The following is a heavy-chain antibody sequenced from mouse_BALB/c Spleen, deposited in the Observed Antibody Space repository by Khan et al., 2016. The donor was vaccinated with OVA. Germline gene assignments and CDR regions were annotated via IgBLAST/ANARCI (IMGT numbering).Heavy chain of an antibody. D-gene: IGHD2-4*01. Sequence: VQLQQSGPGLVAPSQSLSITCTVSGFSLDKYSVHWIRQSPGKGLEWLGVIWSAGSTDYNAALISRLTITKDNSRSQVFFKVNSLQPNDTAIYYCARRGYDYGRGALFAYWGQGTLVTVSA. CDR2: IWSAGST. V-gene: IGHV2-2*02. CDR3: ARRGYDYGRGALFAY. CDR1: GFSLDKYS. J-gene: IGHJ3*01.